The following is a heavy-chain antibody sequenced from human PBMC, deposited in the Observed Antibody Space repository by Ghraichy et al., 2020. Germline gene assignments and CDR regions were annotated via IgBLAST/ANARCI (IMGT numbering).Heavy chain of an antibody. CDR2: TYYRSKWYN. J-gene: IGHJ4*02. CDR1: GDSVSSNSAA. V-gene: IGHV6-1*01. Sequence: SQTLSLTCAISGDSVSSNSAAWNWIRQSPSRGLEWLGRTYYRSKWYNDYAVSVKSRITINPDTSKNQFSLQLNSVTPEDTAVYYCAREGARDFWSGYDRSFDYWGQGTLVTVSS. D-gene: IGHD3-3*01. CDR3: AREGARDFWSGYDRSFDY.